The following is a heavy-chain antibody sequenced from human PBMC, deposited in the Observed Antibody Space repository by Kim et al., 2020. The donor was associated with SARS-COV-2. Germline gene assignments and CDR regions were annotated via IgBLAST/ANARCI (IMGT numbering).Heavy chain of an antibody. D-gene: IGHD2-2*01. V-gene: IGHV3-23*01. Sequence: GGSLRLSCAASGFTFSSYAMSWVRQAPGKGLEWVSAISGSGGSTYYADSVKGRFTISRDNSKNTLYLQMNSLRAEDTAVYYCARVGYCSSTSCYAGYYFDYWGQGTLVTVSS. J-gene: IGHJ4*02. CDR2: ISGSGGST. CDR1: GFTFSSYA. CDR3: ARVGYCSSTSCYAGYYFDY.